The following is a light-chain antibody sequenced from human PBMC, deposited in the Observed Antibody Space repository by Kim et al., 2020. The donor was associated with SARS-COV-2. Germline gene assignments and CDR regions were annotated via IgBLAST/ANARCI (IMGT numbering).Light chain of an antibody. J-gene: IGKJ1*01. CDR1: QSVSSN. CDR3: QQYNSYPWT. Sequence: EIVMTQSPATLSVSPGERATLSCRASQSVSSNLAWYQQKPGQAPRLLIYGASTRATGIPGRFSGSGSGTEFTLTISSLQPEDFATYYCQQYNSYPWTFGQGTKVDIK. CDR2: GAS. V-gene: IGKV3-15*01.